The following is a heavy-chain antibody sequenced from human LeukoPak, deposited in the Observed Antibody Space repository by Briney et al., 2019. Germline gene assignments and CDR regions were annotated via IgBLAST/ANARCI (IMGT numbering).Heavy chain of an antibody. J-gene: IGHJ4*02. V-gene: IGHV1-18*01. Sequence: GESLKISCKGSGFTFTSYGISWVRQAPGRGLEWMGWISAYNGNTNYAQKLQGRVTMTTDTSTSTAYMELRSLRSDDTAVYYCARERDGYNLHWGQGTLVTVSS. CDR1: GFTFTSYG. CDR3: ARERDGYNLH. CDR2: ISAYNGNT. D-gene: IGHD5-24*01.